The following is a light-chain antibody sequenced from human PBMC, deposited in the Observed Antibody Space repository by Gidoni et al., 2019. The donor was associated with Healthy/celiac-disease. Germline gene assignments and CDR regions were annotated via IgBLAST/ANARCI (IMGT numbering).Light chain of an antibody. V-gene: IGKV3-11*01. CDR1: QSVSSY. J-gene: IGKJ4*01. CDR2: DAS. CDR3: QQRSTWPLT. Sequence: EMVLTQSPATLSLSPGEGATLSCRASQSVSSYLGWYQQKPGQAPRLLIYDASNRATGIPARFSGSGSGTDFTLTISSLEPEDFAVYYCQQRSTWPLTFGGGTKVEIK.